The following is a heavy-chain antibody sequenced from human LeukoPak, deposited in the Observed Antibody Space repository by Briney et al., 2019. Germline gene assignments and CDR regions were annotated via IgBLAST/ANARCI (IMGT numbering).Heavy chain of an antibody. J-gene: IGHJ5*02. CDR2: INPHSGGT. CDR1: GYTFTDYY. V-gene: IGHV1-2*02. Sequence: ASVKVSCKASGYTFTDYYMHWVRQAPGQGLEWMGWINPHSGGTDHAQKFQGRVTMTRDTSTSTDYMELSSLRSEDTAVYYCARDNSVEDTAWWFDPWGQGTLVTVSS. D-gene: IGHD4-23*01. CDR3: ARDNSVEDTAWWFDP.